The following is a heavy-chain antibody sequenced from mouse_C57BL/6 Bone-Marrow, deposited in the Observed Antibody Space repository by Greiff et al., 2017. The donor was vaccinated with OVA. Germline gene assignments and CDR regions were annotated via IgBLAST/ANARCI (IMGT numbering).Heavy chain of an antibody. Sequence: QVQLQQSGAELARPGASVKMSCKASGYTFTSYTMHWVKQRPGQGLEWIGYINPSSGYTKYNQKFKDKATLTADKSSSTAYMQLSSLTSEDSAVYYCAPYSNYAMDYWGQGTSVTVSS. CDR2: INPSSGYT. V-gene: IGHV1-4*01. J-gene: IGHJ4*01. CDR1: GYTFTSYT. CDR3: APYSNYAMDY. D-gene: IGHD2-5*01.